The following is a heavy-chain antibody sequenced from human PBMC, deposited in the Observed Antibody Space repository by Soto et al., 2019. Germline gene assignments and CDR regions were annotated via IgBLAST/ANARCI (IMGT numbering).Heavy chain of an antibody. CDR2: SPYDGRET. D-gene: IGHD3-10*01. CDR1: DFDFSSYG. J-gene: IGHJ4*02. V-gene: IGHV3-30*03. Sequence: HPGGSLRLSCAASDFDFSSYGIHWVRQAPGKGLEWVAASPYDGRETFYADSAKGRFTVSKEMSKNTAFLQMNALRHEDTAVYFCARDSGWPILNFDNWGQGTPVTVSS. CDR3: ARDSGWPILNFDN.